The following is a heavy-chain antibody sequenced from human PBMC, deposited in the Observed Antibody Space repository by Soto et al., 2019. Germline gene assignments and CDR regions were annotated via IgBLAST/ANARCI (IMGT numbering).Heavy chain of an antibody. Sequence: QVQLQESGPGLVKPSQTLSLTCTVSGGSISSGGYYWSWIRQHPGKGLEWIGYIYYSGSTYYNPSLKRRVTISVDTSKTQFALKLSSVTAADTAVYYCARGSVVAATLFDYWGQGTLVTVSS. D-gene: IGHD2-15*01. J-gene: IGHJ4*02. CDR1: GGSISSGGYY. CDR3: ARGSVVAATLFDY. CDR2: IYYSGST. V-gene: IGHV4-31*03.